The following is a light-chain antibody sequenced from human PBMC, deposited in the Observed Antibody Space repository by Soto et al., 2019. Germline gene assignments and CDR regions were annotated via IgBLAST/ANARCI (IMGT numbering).Light chain of an antibody. V-gene: IGLV4-69*01. CDR3: QTWGTGHGV. Sequence: QSVLTQSPSASASLGASVKLTCTLSSGHSSYAIAWHQQQPEKGPRYLMKLNSDGSHSKGDGIPDRFSGSSSGAERYLTISSLQSEDEADYYCQTWGTGHGVFGTGTKVTVL. CDR1: SGHSSYA. CDR2: LNSDGSH. J-gene: IGLJ1*01.